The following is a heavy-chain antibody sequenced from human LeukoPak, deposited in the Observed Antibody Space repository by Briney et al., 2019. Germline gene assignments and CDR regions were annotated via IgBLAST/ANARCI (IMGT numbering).Heavy chain of an antibody. CDR3: ARQRPGSGTYYDAFDI. CDR1: GYSFTSYW. J-gene: IGHJ3*02. Sequence: GESLKISCKGSGYSFTSYWIGWVRQMPGKGLEWMGIIYSGDSDTRYSPSFQGQVTISADKSISTAYLQWSSLKASDTAMYYCARQRPGSGTYYDAFDIWGQGTMVTVSS. V-gene: IGHV5-51*01. D-gene: IGHD3-10*01. CDR2: IYSGDSDT.